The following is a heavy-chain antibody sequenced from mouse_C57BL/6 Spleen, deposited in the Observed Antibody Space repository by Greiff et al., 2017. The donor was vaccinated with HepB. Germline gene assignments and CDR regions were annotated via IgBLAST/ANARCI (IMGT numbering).Heavy chain of an antibody. J-gene: IGHJ4*01. CDR2: INSDGGST. D-gene: IGHD4-1*01. CDR3: ARVGGTDYAMDY. CDR1: EYEFPSHD. Sequence: DVHLVESGGGLVQPGESLKLSCESNEYEFPSHDMSWVRKTPEKRLELVAAINSDGGSTYYPDTMERRFIISRDNTKKTLYLQMSSLRSEDTALYYCARVGGTDYAMDYWGQGTSVTVSS. V-gene: IGHV5-2*01.